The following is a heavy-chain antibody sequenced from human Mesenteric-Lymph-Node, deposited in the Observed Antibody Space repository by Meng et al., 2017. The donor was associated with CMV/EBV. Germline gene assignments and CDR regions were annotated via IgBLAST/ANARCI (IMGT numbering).Heavy chain of an antibody. V-gene: IGHV1-18*01. CDR3: ARDARYYGMDV. J-gene: IGHJ6*02. Sequence: ASVKVSCKASGGTFSRYAVSWVRQAPGQGLEWMGWISAYNGNTNYAQKLQGRVTMTTDTSTSTAYMELRSLRSDDTAVYYCARDARYYGMDVWGQGITVTVSS. CDR2: ISAYNGNT. CDR1: GGTFSRYA.